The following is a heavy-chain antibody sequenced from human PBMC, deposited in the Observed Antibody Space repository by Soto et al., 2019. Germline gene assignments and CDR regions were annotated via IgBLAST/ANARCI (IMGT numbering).Heavy chain of an antibody. D-gene: IGHD2-15*01. CDR3: SSGGSCYSADCFGY. J-gene: IGHJ4*02. CDR2: ISSSSSYI. CDR1: GFTFSSYS. Sequence: EVQLVESGGGLVKPGGSLRLSCAASGFTFSSYSMNWVRQAPGKGLEWVSSISSSSSYIYYADSVKGRFTISRDNAKNSLYLQMNSLRAEDTAVYYCSSGGSCYSADCFGYWGQGTLVTVSS. V-gene: IGHV3-21*01.